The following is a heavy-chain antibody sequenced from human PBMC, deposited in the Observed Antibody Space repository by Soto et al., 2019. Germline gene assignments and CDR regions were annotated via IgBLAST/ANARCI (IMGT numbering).Heavy chain of an antibody. CDR2: IYYSGST. CDR1: GGSISSGGYY. Sequence: SETLSLTCTVSGGSISSGGYYWSWIRQHPGKGLEWIGYIYYSGSTYYNPSLKSRVTISVDTSKNQLSLKLSSVTAADTAVYYCASSRRSSGRLGNGMDVWGQGTTVXVSS. CDR3: ASSRRSSGRLGNGMDV. J-gene: IGHJ6*01. D-gene: IGHD3-10*01. V-gene: IGHV4-31*03.